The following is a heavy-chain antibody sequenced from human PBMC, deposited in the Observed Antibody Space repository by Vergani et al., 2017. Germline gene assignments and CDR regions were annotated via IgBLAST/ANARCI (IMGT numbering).Heavy chain of an antibody. J-gene: IGHJ6*02. V-gene: IGHV4-38-2*01. Sequence: QVQLQESGPGLVKPSETLTLTCDVSDSSIMTNPYWGWFRQSPGKGLEWIGCIHHSGDTHYNSSLKSRVSISIGSRSKFSLSLTSVTAADTAIYYCARHRGSGGFCPSSYFYGMDVWGHGTTVTVSS. D-gene: IGHD3-10*01. CDR2: IHHSGDT. CDR3: ARHRGSGGFCPSSYFYGMDV. CDR1: DSSIMTNPY.